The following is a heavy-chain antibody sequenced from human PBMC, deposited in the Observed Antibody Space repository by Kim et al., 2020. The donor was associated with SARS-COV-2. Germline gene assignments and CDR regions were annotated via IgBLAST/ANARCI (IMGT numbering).Heavy chain of an antibody. V-gene: IGHV4-34*01. Sequence: SETLSLTCAVYGGSFSGYYWSWIRQPPGKGLEWVGEINHSGSTNYNPSLKSRVTISVDTSKNQFSLKLSSVTAADTAAYYCARRSSSWPPQFNTWGQGTL. J-gene: IGHJ4*02. CDR2: INHSGST. D-gene: IGHD6-13*01. CDR3: ARRSSSWPPQFNT. CDR1: GGSFSGYY.